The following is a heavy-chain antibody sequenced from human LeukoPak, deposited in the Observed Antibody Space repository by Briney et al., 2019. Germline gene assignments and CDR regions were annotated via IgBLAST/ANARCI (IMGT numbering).Heavy chain of an antibody. D-gene: IGHD1-14*01. CDR2: MNPNSGNT. CDR3: ARASAGGPENWFDP. Sequence: ASVKVSCKASGYTFTGYYMHWVRQAPGQGLEWMGWMNPNSGNTGYAQHFQGRVTMTSDTSISTAYMDLSSLRSDDTAVYYCARASAGGPENWFDPWGQGTLVTVSS. J-gene: IGHJ5*02. V-gene: IGHV1-8*02. CDR1: GYTFTGYY.